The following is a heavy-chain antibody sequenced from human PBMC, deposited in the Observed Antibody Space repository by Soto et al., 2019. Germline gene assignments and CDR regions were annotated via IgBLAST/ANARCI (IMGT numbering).Heavy chain of an antibody. Sequence: ASVKVSCKASGYTFTTYDISWVRQATGQGLEWMGWMDPKSGHTDYAAKFQGRVTMTRNTSISTAYMELSSLRSDDTAVYYCARGRGWRDNWGQGPLVTVSS. D-gene: IGHD6-19*01. J-gene: IGHJ4*02. CDR2: MDPKSGHT. CDR3: ARGRGWRDN. V-gene: IGHV1-8*01. CDR1: GYTFTTYD.